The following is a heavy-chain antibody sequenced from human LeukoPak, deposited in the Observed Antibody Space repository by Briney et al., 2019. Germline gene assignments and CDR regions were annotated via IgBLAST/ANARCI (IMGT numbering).Heavy chain of an antibody. V-gene: IGHV1-8*02. CDR2: MNPNSGNT. Sequence: ASVKVSCKASGYTFTSYGINWVRQATGQGLEWMGWMNPNSGNTGYAQKFQGRVTMTRNTSISTAYMELSSLRSEDTAVYYCASGQQLSTRNWFDPWGQGTLVTVSS. D-gene: IGHD6-13*01. J-gene: IGHJ5*02. CDR1: GYTFTSYG. CDR3: ASGQQLSTRNWFDP.